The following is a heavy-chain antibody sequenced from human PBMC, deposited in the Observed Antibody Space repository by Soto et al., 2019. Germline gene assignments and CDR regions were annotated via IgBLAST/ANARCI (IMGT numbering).Heavy chain of an antibody. Sequence: QVQLQESGPGLVKPSQTLSLTCTVSGGSISSGDYYWSWIRQPPGKGLEWIGYIYYSGSTYYNPSLKSRVTISVDTSKNQFSLKLSSVTAADTAVYYCARVRGHTLYIAAAGLFDYWGQGTLVTVSS. CDR1: GGSISSGDYY. CDR3: ARVRGHTLYIAAAGLFDY. CDR2: IYYSGST. D-gene: IGHD6-13*01. V-gene: IGHV4-30-4*01. J-gene: IGHJ4*02.